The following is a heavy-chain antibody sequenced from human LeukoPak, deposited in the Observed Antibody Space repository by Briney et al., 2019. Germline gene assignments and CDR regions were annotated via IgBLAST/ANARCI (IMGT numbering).Heavy chain of an antibody. CDR3: ARDLNQAAAAGTGNFDY. V-gene: IGHV3-21*01. CDR2: ISSSSSYI. CDR1: GFTFSSYS. D-gene: IGHD6-13*01. J-gene: IGHJ4*02. Sequence: GGSLRLSCAASGFTFSSYSMNWVRQAPGKGLEWVSSISSSSSYIYYADSVKGRFTTSRDNAKNSLYLQMNSLRAEDTAVYYCARDLNQAAAAGTGNFDYWGQGTLVTVSS.